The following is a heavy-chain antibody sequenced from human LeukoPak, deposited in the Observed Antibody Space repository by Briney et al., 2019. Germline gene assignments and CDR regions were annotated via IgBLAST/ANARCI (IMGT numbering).Heavy chain of an antibody. V-gene: IGHV3-23*01. CDR3: AKDIVVVPAARDAFDI. J-gene: IGHJ3*02. D-gene: IGHD2-2*01. Sequence: PGGSLRLSCAASGFTFSSYAMSWVRRAPGKGLEWVSAISGSGVSTYYAASVKGRFTISRDNSKNTLYLQMNGLRAEDTAVYYCAKDIVVVPAARDAFDIWGQGTMVTVSS. CDR1: GFTFSSYA. CDR2: ISGSGVST.